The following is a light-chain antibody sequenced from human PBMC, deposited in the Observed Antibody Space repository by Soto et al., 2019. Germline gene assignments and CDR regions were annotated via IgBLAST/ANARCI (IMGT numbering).Light chain of an antibody. CDR2: GSS. V-gene: IGKV3-20*01. Sequence: EIVLTQSPGTLSLSPGERATLSCRASQSVAGVFLAWYQQKPGQAPRLLIDGSSNRATGIPERFSGSRSGTEFTLTISRLEPEDFAVYYCQHYGTSPGFTFGPGTKVDI. J-gene: IGKJ3*01. CDR1: QSVAGVF. CDR3: QHYGTSPGFT.